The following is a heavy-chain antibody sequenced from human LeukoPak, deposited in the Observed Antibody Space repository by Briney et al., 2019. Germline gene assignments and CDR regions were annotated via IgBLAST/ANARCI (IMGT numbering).Heavy chain of an antibody. V-gene: IGHV3-30-3*01. J-gene: IGHJ4*02. CDR2: ISYDGSNK. CDR3: AREVMDNLRFDY. D-gene: IGHD1-14*01. Sequence: GRSLRLSCAASGFTFSSYAMHWVRQAPGKGLEWVAVISYDGSNKYYADSVKGRFTISRDNSKNTLYLQMNSLRAEDTAVYYCAREVMDNLRFDYWGQGTLVTVSS. CDR1: GFTFSSYA.